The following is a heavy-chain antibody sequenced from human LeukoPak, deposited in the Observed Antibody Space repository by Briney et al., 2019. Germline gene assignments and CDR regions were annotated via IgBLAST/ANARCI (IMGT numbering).Heavy chain of an antibody. CDR1: GFTFSSYW. V-gene: IGHV3-74*01. Sequence: PGGSLRLSCAASGFTFSSYWLHWVRQAPGKGQVWVSRINTDGSTTDYADSVKGRFTISRDNAKNTLYLQVNSLGAEDTAVYYCARESYYDSSGFDYWGQGTLVTVSS. J-gene: IGHJ4*02. D-gene: IGHD3-22*01. CDR2: INTDGSTT. CDR3: ARESYYDSSGFDY.